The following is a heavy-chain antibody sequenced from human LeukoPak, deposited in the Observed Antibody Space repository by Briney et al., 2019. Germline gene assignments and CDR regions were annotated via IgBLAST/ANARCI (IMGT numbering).Heavy chain of an antibody. CDR1: GFIFSSYG. V-gene: IGHV3-33*01. J-gene: IGHJ4*02. Sequence: GGSLRLSCAASGFIFSSYGMHWVRQAPGKGLEWVAVIWYDGSNKYYADSVKGRFTISGDNSKNTLYLQVNSLRAEDTAVYYCARDELAVAKKGFLDSWGQGTLVTVSS. CDR3: ARDELAVAKKGFLDS. CDR2: IWYDGSNK. D-gene: IGHD6-19*01.